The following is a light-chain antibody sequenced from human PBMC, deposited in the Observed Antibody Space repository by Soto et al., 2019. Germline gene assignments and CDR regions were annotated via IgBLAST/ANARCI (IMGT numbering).Light chain of an antibody. CDR1: QSVSSNC. J-gene: IGKJ1*01. Sequence: EIVLTQSPATLFLSQGDGATLSCRASQSVSSNCLAWYQQKPGQAPMLPISGVSSRATGIPDRFSGCGSGTDFTLTGSRLEAEDVAVYYCHKYGSSPQTFGRGTTVEIK. CDR2: GVS. V-gene: IGKV3-20*01. CDR3: HKYGSSPQT.